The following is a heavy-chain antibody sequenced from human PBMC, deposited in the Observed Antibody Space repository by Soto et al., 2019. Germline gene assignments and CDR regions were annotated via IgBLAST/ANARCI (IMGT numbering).Heavy chain of an antibody. J-gene: IGHJ4*02. Sequence: SETLSLTCTVSGGSISSYYWSWIRQPPGKGLERIGYIYYSGSTNYNPSLKSRETKSVDTSKNQFSMKLSSVTAADTAVYYCARLGYCSSTSCPVNYWGQGTLVTVS. D-gene: IGHD2-2*01. CDR3: ARLGYCSSTSCPVNY. V-gene: IGHV4-59*08. CDR1: GGSISSYY. CDR2: IYYSGST.